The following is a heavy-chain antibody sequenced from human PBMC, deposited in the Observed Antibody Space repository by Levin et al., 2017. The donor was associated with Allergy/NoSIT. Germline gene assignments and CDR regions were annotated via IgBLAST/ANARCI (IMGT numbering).Heavy chain of an antibody. D-gene: IGHD5-12*01. J-gene: IGHJ6*02. CDR1: GYTFTDYF. Sequence: VASVKVSCKASGYTFTDYFIHWVRQAPGQGLEWMGWINPYTGATDYAQKFQGRVTMTRDTSISTAYMELSRVKSDDTAVYYCARQSGYDENYVYYYHMDVWGQGTTVTVSS. CDR2: INPYTGAT. V-gene: IGHV1-2*02. CDR3: ARQSGYDENYVYYYHMDV.